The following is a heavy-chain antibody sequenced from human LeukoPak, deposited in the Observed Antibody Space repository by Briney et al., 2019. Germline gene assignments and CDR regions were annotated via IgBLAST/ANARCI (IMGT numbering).Heavy chain of an antibody. J-gene: IGHJ4*02. D-gene: IGHD3-3*02. CDR3: ARGAYYHED. CDR2: ISYDENKK. Sequence: GGSLRLSCAASGVTFSSYVMHWVRQAPGKGLDWVAIISYDENKKFHADSVKGRFTISRDNSKNTLYLQMNSLRAEDTAVYYCARGAYYHEDWGQGTLVTVSS. V-gene: IGHV3-30*03. CDR1: GVTFSSYV.